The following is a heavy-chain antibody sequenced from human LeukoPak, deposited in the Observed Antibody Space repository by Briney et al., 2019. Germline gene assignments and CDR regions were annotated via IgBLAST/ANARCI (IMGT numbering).Heavy chain of an antibody. J-gene: IGHJ4*02. D-gene: IGHD2-15*01. CDR1: GFTFSSYT. V-gene: IGHV3-48*02. Sequence: GGSLRLSCAASGFTFSSYTMKWVRQPPGRGLEWFSYISRSGTTIYYADSVKGRFTISRDNGKNSLYLQMNSLRDEDTAVYYCASEREWGDCSGGTCYSDFDYWGQGTLVTVSS. CDR2: ISRSGTTI. CDR3: ASEREWGDCSGGTCYSDFDY.